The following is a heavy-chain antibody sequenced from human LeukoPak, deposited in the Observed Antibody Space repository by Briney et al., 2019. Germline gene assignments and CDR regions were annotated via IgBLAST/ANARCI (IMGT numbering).Heavy chain of an antibody. CDR2: INAGNGNT. CDR1: GYTFTSYA. J-gene: IGHJ3*02. V-gene: IGHV1-3*03. CDR3: ARGLLWFGELYAFDI. Sequence: ASVKVSCRASGYTFTSYAMHWVRQAPGQRLEWMGWINAGNGNTKYSQEFQGRVTITRDTSASTAYMELSSLRSEDMAVYYCARGLLWFGELYAFDIWGQGTMVTVSS. D-gene: IGHD3-10*01.